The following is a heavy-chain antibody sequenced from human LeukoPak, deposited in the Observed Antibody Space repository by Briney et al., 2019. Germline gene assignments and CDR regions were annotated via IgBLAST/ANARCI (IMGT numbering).Heavy chain of an antibody. V-gene: IGHV3-21*01. Sequence: GGSLRLSCAASGFTFSDYAMSWVRQAPGKGLEWVSSISSSNSYIYYADSVKGRFTISKDDAKNSLSLHMNSLRAEDTAVYYCARDLIGGYNGGYFDSWGQGILVTVSS. D-gene: IGHD5-24*01. J-gene: IGHJ4*02. CDR3: ARDLIGGYNGGYFDS. CDR1: GFTFSDYA. CDR2: ISSSNSYI.